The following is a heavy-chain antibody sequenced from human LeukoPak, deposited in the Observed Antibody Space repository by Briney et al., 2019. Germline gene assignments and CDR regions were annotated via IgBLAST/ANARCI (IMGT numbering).Heavy chain of an antibody. CDR1: GGSFSGYY. Sequence: SETLSLTCAVYGGSFSGYYWSWIRQPPGKGLEWIGEINHSGSTNYNPSLKSRVTISVDTSKNQFSLKLSSVTAADTAVYYCARGVVGGALAGFDYWGQGTLVTVSS. V-gene: IGHV4-34*01. D-gene: IGHD6-19*01. CDR3: ARGVVGGALAGFDY. J-gene: IGHJ4*02. CDR2: INHSGST.